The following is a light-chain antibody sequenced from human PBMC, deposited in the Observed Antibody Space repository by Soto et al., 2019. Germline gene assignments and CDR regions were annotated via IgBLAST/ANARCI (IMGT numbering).Light chain of an antibody. CDR1: QGISSA. J-gene: IGKJ5*01. V-gene: IGKV1-13*02. Sequence: DRFTITCRTSQGISSALAWYRQKPGKAPNLLIYDASNLESGVPSRFSGGGSGTDFDITIMSLEGEDIATYYCQQYDSLPLSFGQGTGLEIK. CDR2: DAS. CDR3: QQYDSLPLS.